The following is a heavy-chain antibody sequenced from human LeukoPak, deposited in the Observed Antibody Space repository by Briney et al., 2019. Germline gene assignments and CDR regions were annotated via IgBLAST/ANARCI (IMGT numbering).Heavy chain of an antibody. Sequence: PGGSLRLSCAASGFTFSSYSMNWVRQAPGKGLEWVSSISSSSSYIYYADSVKGRFTISRDNAKNSLYLQMNSLRAEDTAVYYCAREYGGYATSTALDYWGQGTLVTVSS. CDR2: ISSSSSYI. J-gene: IGHJ4*02. CDR3: AREYGGYATSTALDY. V-gene: IGHV3-21*01. CDR1: GFTFSSYS. D-gene: IGHD5-12*01.